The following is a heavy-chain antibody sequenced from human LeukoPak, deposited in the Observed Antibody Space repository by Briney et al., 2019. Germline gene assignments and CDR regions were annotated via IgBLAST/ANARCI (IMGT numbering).Heavy chain of an antibody. Sequence: SETLSLTCAVSGYSISSGYYWGWIRQPPGKGLEWIGSMYHSGSTYYNLSLKSRVTISVDTSKNQISLKLSSVTAADTAVYYCVRDSKCTSASCYPFDYWGQGTPVTVSS. V-gene: IGHV4-38-2*02. CDR3: VRDSKCTSASCYPFDY. J-gene: IGHJ4*02. CDR2: MYHSGST. CDR1: GYSISSGYY. D-gene: IGHD2-2*01.